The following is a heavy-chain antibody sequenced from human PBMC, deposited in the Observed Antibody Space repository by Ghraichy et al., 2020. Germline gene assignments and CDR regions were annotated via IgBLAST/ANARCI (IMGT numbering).Heavy chain of an antibody. Sequence: GESLNISCAASGFTFSSYGMHWVRQAPGKGLEWVAVIWYDGSNKYYADSVKGRFTISRDNSKNTLYLQMNSLRAEDTAVYYCARDEFDFWSGYDYWGQGTLVTVSS. J-gene: IGHJ4*02. CDR1: GFTFSSYG. D-gene: IGHD3-3*01. V-gene: IGHV3-33*01. CDR3: ARDEFDFWSGYDY. CDR2: IWYDGSNK.